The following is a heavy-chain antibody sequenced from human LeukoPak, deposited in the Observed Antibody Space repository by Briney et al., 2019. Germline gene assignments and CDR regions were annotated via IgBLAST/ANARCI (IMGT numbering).Heavy chain of an antibody. D-gene: IGHD1-26*01. CDR3: ARGGGVGATINY. V-gene: IGHV1-8*03. CDR2: MNPDSGNT. CDR1: GYTFTSYD. J-gene: IGHJ4*02. Sequence: ASVKVSCKASGYTFTSYDINWVRQATGQGLEWMGWMNPDSGNTGYAQKFQGRVTITRNTSISTAYMELSSLRAEDTAVYYCARGGGVGATINYWGQGTLVTVSS.